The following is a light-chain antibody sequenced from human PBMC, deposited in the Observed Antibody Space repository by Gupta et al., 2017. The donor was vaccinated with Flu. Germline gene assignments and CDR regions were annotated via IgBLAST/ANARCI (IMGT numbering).Light chain of an antibody. Sequence: DIVMTQSPLSLPLTPGEPASVSCRSSQSLLHSNGYNYFDWYLQKPGQSPQVLIYWGSNRAAGIPDRFSGSGSGTDFTLKISRVEAEDVGVYYCMQALQTPITFGQGTRLEIK. CDR2: WGS. CDR3: MQALQTPIT. V-gene: IGKV2-28*01. J-gene: IGKJ5*01. CDR1: QSLLHSNGYNY.